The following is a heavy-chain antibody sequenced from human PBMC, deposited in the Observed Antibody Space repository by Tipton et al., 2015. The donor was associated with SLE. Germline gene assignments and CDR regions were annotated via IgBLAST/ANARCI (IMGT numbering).Heavy chain of an antibody. V-gene: IGHV4-39*02. Sequence: TLSLTCTVSGGSISSHYWGWIRQPPGKGLEWIGSIYYSGSTYYNPSLKSRVTISVDTSKNQFSLKLSSVTAADTAVYYCARDRGDGYKDPWGQGTLVTVSS. CDR3: ARDRGDGYKDP. CDR2: IYYSGST. CDR1: GGSISSHY. D-gene: IGHD5-24*01. J-gene: IGHJ5*02.